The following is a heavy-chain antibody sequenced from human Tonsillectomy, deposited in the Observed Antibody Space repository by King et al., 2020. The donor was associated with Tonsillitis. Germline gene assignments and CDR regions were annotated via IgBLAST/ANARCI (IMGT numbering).Heavy chain of an antibody. CDR3: VRGYHGMDV. Sequence: VQLVESGGDLGQPGGSLRLSCAASGFTLSDYYMNLVRQAPGKGLEWVCRRENKAHRFTKAYAASVTGRFSISTDDSKNLMYLQRSSLKTDDTALYYCVRGYHGMDVWGQGTTVTVSS. CDR2: RENKAHRFTK. V-gene: IGHV3-72*01. J-gene: IGHJ6*02. CDR1: GFTLSDYY.